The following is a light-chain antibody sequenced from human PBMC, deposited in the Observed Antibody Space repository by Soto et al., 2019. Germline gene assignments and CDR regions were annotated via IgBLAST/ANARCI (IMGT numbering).Light chain of an antibody. J-gene: IGKJ2*01. CDR1: QSVSSSY. V-gene: IGKV3-20*01. CDR3: QQYGSSHT. CDR2: GAS. Sequence: EIMLAQSPGTLSLSPGERATLSCRASQSVSSSYLAWYQQKPGQAPRLLIYGASSRATGIPDRFSGSGSGTDFALTFSRLEPEDFAVYYCQQYGSSHTFGQGTKLEIK.